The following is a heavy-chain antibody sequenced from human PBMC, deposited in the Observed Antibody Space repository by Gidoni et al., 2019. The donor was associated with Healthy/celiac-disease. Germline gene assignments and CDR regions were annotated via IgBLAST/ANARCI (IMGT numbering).Heavy chain of an antibody. CDR3: ARDLYYYDSSGYPDAFDI. CDR1: GFTFSSYS. CDR2: ISSSSSYI. Sequence: EVQLVESGGGLVKPGGSLRLSCAASGFTFSSYSMNWVRQAPGKGLGWVSSISSSSSYIYYADSVKGRFTISRDNAKNSLYLQMNSLRAEDTAVYYCARDLYYYDSSGYPDAFDIWGQGTMVTVSS. D-gene: IGHD3-22*01. V-gene: IGHV3-21*01. J-gene: IGHJ3*02.